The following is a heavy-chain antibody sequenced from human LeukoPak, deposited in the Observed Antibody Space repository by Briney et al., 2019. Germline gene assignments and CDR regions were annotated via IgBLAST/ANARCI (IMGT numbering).Heavy chain of an antibody. CDR3: AKDMELAS. V-gene: IGHV3-23*01. J-gene: IGHJ5*02. CDR1: GFTFRDAA. CDR2: ISSSGANA. D-gene: IGHD1-26*01. Sequence: GGSLTLSCAASGFTFRDAAMTWVSQAPGKGLEWVSLISSSGANAYYADSVKGRFTISRDNSKNTLYLQMNNLRGEDTAEYYCAKDMELASWGQGTLVTVSS.